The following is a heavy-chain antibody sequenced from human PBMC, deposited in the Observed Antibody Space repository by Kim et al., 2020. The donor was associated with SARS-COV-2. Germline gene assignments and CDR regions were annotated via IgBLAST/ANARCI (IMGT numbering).Heavy chain of an antibody. CDR2: INHSGST. V-gene: IGHV4-34*01. D-gene: IGHD3-9*01. CDR1: GGSFSGYY. Sequence: SETLSLTCAVYGGSFSGYYWSWIRQPPGKGLEWIGEINHSGSTNYNPSLKSRVTISVDTSKNQFSLKLSSVTAADTAVYYCAAGILTGYYFRGDWYFDLWGRGTLVTVSS. J-gene: IGHJ2*01. CDR3: AAGILTGYYFRGDWYFDL.